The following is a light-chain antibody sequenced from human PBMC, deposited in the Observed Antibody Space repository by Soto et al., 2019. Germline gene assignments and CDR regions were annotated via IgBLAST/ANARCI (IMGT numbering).Light chain of an antibody. Sequence: EIVMTQSPATLSVSPGERATLSCRASQSVSSNLDWYQQKPGQAPRLLIYGASTRATGIPARFSGSGSGTEFALTISSLQSEDFAVYYCQQYNNCPRTFGPGIKVDIK. V-gene: IGKV3-15*01. CDR2: GAS. CDR3: QQYNNCPRT. CDR1: QSVSSN. J-gene: IGKJ3*01.